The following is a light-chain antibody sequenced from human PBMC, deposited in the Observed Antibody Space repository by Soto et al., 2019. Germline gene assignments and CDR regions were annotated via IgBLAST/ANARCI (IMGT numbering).Light chain of an antibody. CDR2: AAS. CDR3: MQDYNYPRT. J-gene: IGKJ1*01. V-gene: IGKV1-6*01. Sequence: AIQMTQSPSSLSASVGDRVTITCRASQGIRNDLGWYQQKPGNAPKVLIYAASTLPSGVPSRFSGSGSGTAFTLTITSLQPEDFATYYCMQDYNYPRTFGQGTKVEIK. CDR1: QGIRND.